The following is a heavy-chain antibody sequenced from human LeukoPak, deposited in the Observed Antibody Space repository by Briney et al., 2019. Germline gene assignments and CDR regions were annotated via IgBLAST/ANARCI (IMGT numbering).Heavy chain of an antibody. V-gene: IGHV3-48*04. CDR2: ISSSSSTI. J-gene: IGHJ4*02. D-gene: IGHD3-10*01. Sequence: GGSLRLSCAASGFTFSSYSMNWVRQAPGKGLEWVSYISSSSSTIYYADSVKGRFTISRDNAKNSVYLQMNSLRAEDTAVYYCGSMVREGEDYWGQGTPVTVSS. CDR3: GSMVREGEDY. CDR1: GFTFSSYS.